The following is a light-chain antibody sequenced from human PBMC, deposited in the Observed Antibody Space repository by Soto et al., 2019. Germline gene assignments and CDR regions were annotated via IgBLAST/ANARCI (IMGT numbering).Light chain of an antibody. J-gene: IGKJ4*01. CDR1: QDISNY. Sequence: DIQMTQSPSSLSASVGDRVTITCQASQDISNYLNWYQQKPGKAPKLLIYDASNLETGVPSRFSGSGYGKDFTFTISSLQPEDIATYYCQQYDNLPPTVDGGTKVEIK. V-gene: IGKV1-33*01. CDR2: DAS. CDR3: QQYDNLPPT.